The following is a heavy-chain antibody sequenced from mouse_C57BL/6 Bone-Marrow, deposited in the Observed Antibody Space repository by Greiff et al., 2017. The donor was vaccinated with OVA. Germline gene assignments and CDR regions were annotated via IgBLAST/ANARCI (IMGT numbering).Heavy chain of an antibody. CDR2: IDPENGDT. V-gene: IGHV14-4*01. CDR3: TTCTTVVARWYFDV. Sequence: EVQLQQSGAELVRPGASVKLSCTASGFNIKDDYMHWVKQRPEQGLAWIGWIDPENGDTEYASKFQGKATITADTSSNTAYLQLSSLTSEDTAVYYCTTCTTVVARWYFDVWGTGTTVTVSS. D-gene: IGHD1-1*01. J-gene: IGHJ1*03. CDR1: GFNIKDDY.